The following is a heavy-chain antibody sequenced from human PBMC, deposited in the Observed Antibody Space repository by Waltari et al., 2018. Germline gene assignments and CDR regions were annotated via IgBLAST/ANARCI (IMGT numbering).Heavy chain of an antibody. J-gene: IGHJ3*01. CDR2: INPDGSGE. Sequence: EVQLLESGGGLVQPGGSLRLSCPASGFSFSGSWMTWVRQAPGKGLEWVAEINPDGSGEYYVDSVNGRFTISRDNTKNSLYLQMNSLRPDDTAVYFCARDPAFGAFDFWGQGTVVTVSS. V-gene: IGHV3-7*01. D-gene: IGHD3-10*01. CDR1: GFSFSGSW. CDR3: ARDPAFGAFDF.